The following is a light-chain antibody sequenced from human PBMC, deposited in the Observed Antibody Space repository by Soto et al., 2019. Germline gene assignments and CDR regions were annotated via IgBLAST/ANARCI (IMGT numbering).Light chain of an antibody. CDR2: DVS. CDR3: CSYAGTYPLWV. Sequence: QSVLTQPRSVSGSPGQSVTISCTGTSSDVGGYNYVSWYQQYPGKAPKLIIYDVSKRPSGVPDRFSGSKSGNTASLTISGRQAEDEADYYCCSYAGTYPLWVFGGGTKVTVL. J-gene: IGLJ3*02. V-gene: IGLV2-11*01. CDR1: SSDVGGYNY.